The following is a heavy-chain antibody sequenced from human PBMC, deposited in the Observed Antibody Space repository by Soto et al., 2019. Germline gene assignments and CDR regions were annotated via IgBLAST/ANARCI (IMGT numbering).Heavy chain of an antibody. D-gene: IGHD2-2*02. J-gene: IGHJ6*02. CDR1: GDSVSSNSAA. CDR3: TKQKVDSRTYNGMDV. V-gene: IGHV6-1*01. CDR2: AYYRSQWYY. Sequence: QVQLQQSGPGLVKPSQTLSLTCAISGDSVSSNSAAWNWIRQSPSRGLEWLGRAYYRSQWYYDSAASVQSRILVIPDTSKNQFSLQLNSVTPEDTAVYYCTKQKVDSRTYNGMDVWGQGTTVTVSS.